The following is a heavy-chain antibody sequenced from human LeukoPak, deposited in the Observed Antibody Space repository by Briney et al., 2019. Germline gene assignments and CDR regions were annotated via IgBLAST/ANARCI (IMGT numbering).Heavy chain of an antibody. Sequence: ASVKVSCKASGYTFTSYGISWVRQAPGQGLEWMGWISAYNGNTNYAQKLQGRVTMTTDTSTSTAYMELRSLRSDDTAVYYCARVSTYRYVFYGMDVWGQGTTVTVSS. J-gene: IGHJ6*02. CDR2: ISAYNGNT. CDR3: ARVSTYRYVFYGMDV. D-gene: IGHD3-16*01. V-gene: IGHV1-18*01. CDR1: GYTFTSYG.